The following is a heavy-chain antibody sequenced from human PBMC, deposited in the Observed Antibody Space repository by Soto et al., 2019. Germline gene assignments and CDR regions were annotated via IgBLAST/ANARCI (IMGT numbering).Heavy chain of an antibody. CDR3: ARHPYDILTATDY. CDR1: GYTFTSYW. D-gene: IGHD3-9*01. V-gene: IGHV5-10-1*01. CDR2: IDPIDSYT. J-gene: IGHJ4*02. Sequence: EVQLVQSGAEVKKPGESLRISCKGSGYTFTSYWITWVGQMPGKGLEWMGRIDPIDSYTNYSPSFQGHVTISADKSISTAYLHWSSLKASDTAMYYCARHPYDILTATDYWGQGTLVTVSS.